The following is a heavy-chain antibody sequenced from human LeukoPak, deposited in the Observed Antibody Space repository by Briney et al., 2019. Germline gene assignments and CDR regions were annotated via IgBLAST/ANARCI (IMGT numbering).Heavy chain of an antibody. D-gene: IGHD3-3*01. J-gene: IGHJ5*02. CDR3: ARAFTIFAVVVPLDP. CDR1: GGAITSYY. Sequence: SETLSLTCTVSGGAITSYYWSWVRQPPGKGLEWIGYIYYSGTTNYNPSLKSRVTISVDTSKNQFSLKLNSVTAADTAVYYCARAFTIFAVVVPLDPWGQGTLVTVSS. V-gene: IGHV4-59*01. CDR2: IYYSGTT.